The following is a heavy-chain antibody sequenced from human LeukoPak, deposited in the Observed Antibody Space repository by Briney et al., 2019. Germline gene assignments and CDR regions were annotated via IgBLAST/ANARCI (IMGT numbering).Heavy chain of an antibody. J-gene: IGHJ4*02. CDR3: ARGPSGWGSLDS. D-gene: IGHD7-27*01. Sequence: PGGSLRLPCAASGFTFSSYWMHWVRQAPGKGLVWVSRINSDGSSTNYADSVKGRFTISRDNAKNTLYLQVKGLRAEDTAVYYCARGPSGWGSLDSWGQGTLVTVSS. CDR2: INSDGSST. V-gene: IGHV3-74*01. CDR1: GFTFSSYW.